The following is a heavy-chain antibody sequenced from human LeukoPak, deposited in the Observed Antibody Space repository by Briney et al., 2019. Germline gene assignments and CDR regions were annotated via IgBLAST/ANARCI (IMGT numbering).Heavy chain of an antibody. CDR3: ARDPTTVTTIDFDY. D-gene: IGHD4-17*01. Sequence: GGSLGLSCAASGFTFSNYAMHWVRQAPGKGLEWVAVISYDGSNKYYADSVKGRFTISRDNSKNTLYLQMNSLRAEDTAMYYCARDPTTVTTIDFDYWGQGTLVTVSS. CDR1: GFTFSNYA. CDR2: ISYDGSNK. J-gene: IGHJ4*02. V-gene: IGHV3-30*04.